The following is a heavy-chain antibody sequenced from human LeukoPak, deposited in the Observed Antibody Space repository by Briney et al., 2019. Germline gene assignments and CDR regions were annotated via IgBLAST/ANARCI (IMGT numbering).Heavy chain of an antibody. V-gene: IGHV3-23*01. CDR2: ISGSGGST. CDR3: AKDPGYYYDSSGP. Sequence: GGSLRLSCAASGFTFSSYAMSWVRQAPGKGLEWVSGISGSGGSTYYADPVKGRFTISRDNSKNTLYLQMNSLRAEDTAVYYCAKDPGYYYDSSGPWGQGTLVTVSS. CDR1: GFTFSSYA. J-gene: IGHJ5*02. D-gene: IGHD3-22*01.